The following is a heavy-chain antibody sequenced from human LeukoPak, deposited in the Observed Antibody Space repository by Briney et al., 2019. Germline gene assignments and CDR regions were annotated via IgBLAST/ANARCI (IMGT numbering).Heavy chain of an antibody. Sequence: GGSLRLSCAASGFTFSSYAMSWVRQAPGKGLEWVSAISGSGGSTYYADSVKGRFTISRDNSKNTLYLQMNSLRAEDTAVYYCAKESDNYYGSRGPFDYWGQGTLVTVSS. CDR3: AKESDNYYGSRGPFDY. CDR1: GFTFSSYA. V-gene: IGHV3-23*01. J-gene: IGHJ4*02. D-gene: IGHD3-22*01. CDR2: ISGSGGST.